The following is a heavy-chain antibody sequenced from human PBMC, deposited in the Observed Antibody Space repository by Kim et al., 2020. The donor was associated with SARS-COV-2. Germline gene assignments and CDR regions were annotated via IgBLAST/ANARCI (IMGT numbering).Heavy chain of an antibody. V-gene: IGHV3-21*01. Sequence: GGSLRLSCAASGFTFSSYRMNWVRQAPGKGLEWVSSISSSSSYIYYADSVKGRFTISRDNDKNSLHLQMNSLRAEDTAVYYCARVLPYYYDSSGLYNDALDIWGRGTMVAVSS. CDR2: ISSSSSYI. CDR3: ARVLPYYYDSSGLYNDALDI. J-gene: IGHJ3*02. CDR1: GFTFSSYR. D-gene: IGHD3-22*01.